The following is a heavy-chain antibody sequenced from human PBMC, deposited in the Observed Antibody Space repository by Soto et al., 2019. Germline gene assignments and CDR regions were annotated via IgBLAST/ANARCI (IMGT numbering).Heavy chain of an antibody. CDR1: GFTFSSYG. CDR2: ISYDGSNK. Sequence: GGSLRLSCASSGFTFSSYGMHLVRQAPGKGLEWVAVISYDGSNKYYADSVKGRFTISRDNSKNTLYLQMNSLRAEDTAVYYCAKAYIVARRGYYYGMDVWGQGTTVTVSS. J-gene: IGHJ6*02. CDR3: AKAYIVARRGYYYGMDV. V-gene: IGHV3-30*18. D-gene: IGHD5-12*01.